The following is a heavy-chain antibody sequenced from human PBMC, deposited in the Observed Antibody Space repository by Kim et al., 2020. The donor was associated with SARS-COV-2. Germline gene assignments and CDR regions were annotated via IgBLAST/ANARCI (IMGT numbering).Heavy chain of an antibody. J-gene: IGHJ3*02. V-gene: IGHV4-39*01. CDR3: ARLTTQDSSINN. CDR1: GGSISSSSYY. CDR2: IYYSGST. Sequence: SETLSLTCTVSGGSISSSSYYWGWIRQPPGKGLEWIGSIYYSGSTYYNPSLKSRVTISVDTSKNQFSLKLSSVTAADTAVYYCARLTTQDSSINNWGQGTMVTVSS. D-gene: IGHD6-13*01.